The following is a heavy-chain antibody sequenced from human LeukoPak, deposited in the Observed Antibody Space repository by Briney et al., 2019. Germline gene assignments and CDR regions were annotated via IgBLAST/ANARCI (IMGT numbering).Heavy chain of an antibody. D-gene: IGHD6-13*01. Sequence: GGSLRLSCAASGFTFSSYAMSWVRQAPGKGLEWVSGISGSGGTTYYADSVKGRFTISRDDSRNTLYLQMNSLRGDDTAVYYCATPTIIAAANVWGQGTTVTVSS. J-gene: IGHJ6*02. V-gene: IGHV3-23*01. CDR3: ATPTIIAAANV. CDR1: GFTFSSYA. CDR2: ISGSGGTT.